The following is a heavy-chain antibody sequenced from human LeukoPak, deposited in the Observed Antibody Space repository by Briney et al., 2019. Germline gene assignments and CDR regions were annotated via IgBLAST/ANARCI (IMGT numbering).Heavy chain of an antibody. Sequence: SETLSLTCTVSGGSISSYYWSWIRQPPGKGLEWIGYIYDSVFTKYNPSLKSRVTISVDTSKSQFSLRLSSVTAADTAVYYCARDPKSAVAADWFDPWGQGTLVTVSS. J-gene: IGHJ5*01. CDR2: IYDSVFT. D-gene: IGHD6-19*01. V-gene: IGHV4-59*12. CDR1: GGSISSYY. CDR3: ARDPKSAVAADWFDP.